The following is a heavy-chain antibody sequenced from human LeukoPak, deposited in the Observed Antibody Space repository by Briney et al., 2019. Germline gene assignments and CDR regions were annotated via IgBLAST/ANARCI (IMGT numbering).Heavy chain of an antibody. CDR2: IYHSGST. V-gene: IGHV4-38-2*02. D-gene: IGHD3-9*01. Sequence: KPSETLSLTCTVSGYSISSGYYWGWIRQPPGKGLEWIGSIYHSGSTYYNPSLKSRVTISVDTSKNQFSLKLSSVTAADTAVYYCAREGLDYDILTGYNQDNWFDPWGQGTLVTVSS. CDR3: AREGLDYDILTGYNQDNWFDP. CDR1: GYSISSGYY. J-gene: IGHJ5*02.